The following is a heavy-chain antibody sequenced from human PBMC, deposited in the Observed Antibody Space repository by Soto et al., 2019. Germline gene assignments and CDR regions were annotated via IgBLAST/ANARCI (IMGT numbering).Heavy chain of an antibody. CDR1: GYTFTSYG. CDR2: ISAYNGNT. V-gene: IGHV1-18*01. J-gene: IGHJ5*02. D-gene: IGHD3-10*01. CDR3: ARNGLLWFGDNWFDP. Sequence: ASVKVSCKASGYTFTSYGSSWVRQATGQGLEWMGWISAYNGNTNYAQKLQGRVTMTTDTSTSTAYMELRSLRSDDTAVYYCARNGLLWFGDNWFDPWGQGTLVTVSS.